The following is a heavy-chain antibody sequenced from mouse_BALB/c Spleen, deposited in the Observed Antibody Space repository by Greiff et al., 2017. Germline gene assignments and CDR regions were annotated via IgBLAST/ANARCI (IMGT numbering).Heavy chain of an antibody. J-gene: IGHJ3*01. V-gene: IGHV5-17*02. D-gene: IGHD1-1*01. CDR3: ARGATVGFAY. Sequence: EVKVVESGGGLVQPGGSRKLSCAASGFTFSSFGMHWVRQAPEKGLEWVAYISSGSSTIYYADTVKGRFTISRDNPKNTLFLQMTSLRSEDTAMYYCARGATVGFAYWGQGTLVTVSA. CDR1: GFTFSSFG. CDR2: ISSGSSTI.